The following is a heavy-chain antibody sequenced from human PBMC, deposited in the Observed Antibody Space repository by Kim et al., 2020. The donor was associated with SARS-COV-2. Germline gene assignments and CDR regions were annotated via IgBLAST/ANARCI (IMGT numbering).Heavy chain of an antibody. CDR1: GFTFSSYA. D-gene: IGHD3-22*01. V-gene: IGHV3-30*04. CDR3: ARSYYYDSSGYSLGY. J-gene: IGHJ4*01. CDR2: ISYDGSNK. Sequence: GGSLRLSCAASGFTFSSYAMHWVRQAPGKGLEWVAVISYDGSNKYYADSVKGRFTISRDNSKNTLYLQMNSLRAEDTAVYYCARSYYYDSSGYSLGYWG.